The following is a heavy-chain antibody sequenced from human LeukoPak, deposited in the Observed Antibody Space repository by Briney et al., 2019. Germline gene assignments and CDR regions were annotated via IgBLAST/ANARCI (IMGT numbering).Heavy chain of an antibody. CDR2: TYYRSKWYN. Sequence: SQTLSLTFAISGDSVSSNSAAWNWIRQSPSRGLEWLGRTYYRSKWYNDYAASVRSRMTIRSDTSKNQFSLQLDSLTPEDTAVYYCVRDMWYFDVWGRGTLVTVSS. J-gene: IGHJ2*01. CDR1: GDSVSSNSAA. CDR3: VRDMWYFDV. V-gene: IGHV6-1*01.